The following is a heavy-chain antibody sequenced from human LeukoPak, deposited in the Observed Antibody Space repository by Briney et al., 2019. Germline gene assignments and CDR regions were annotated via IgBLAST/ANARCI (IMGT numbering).Heavy chain of an antibody. D-gene: IGHD3-22*01. CDR3: ARGTYYYDSSGFYSGGLGY. V-gene: IGHV3-7*01. CDR2: IKTDGSAK. CDR1: GFRFSDYW. J-gene: IGHJ4*02. Sequence: PGGSLRLSCAASGFRFSDYWMTWVRQAPGKGLECVANIKTDGSAKYYPDSVRGRFTISRDNSENTLYLQMNSLRPEDTAVYYCARGTYYYDSSGFYSGGLGYWGQGTLVTVSS.